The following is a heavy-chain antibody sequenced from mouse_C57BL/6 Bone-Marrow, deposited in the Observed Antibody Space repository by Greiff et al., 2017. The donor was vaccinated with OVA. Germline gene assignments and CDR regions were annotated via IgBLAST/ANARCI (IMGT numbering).Heavy chain of an antibody. CDR2: IDPSDSYT. CDR1: GYTFTSYW. D-gene: IGHD1-1*01. V-gene: IGHV1-50*01. Sequence: QQPGAELVKPGASVKLSCKASGYTFTSYWMQWVKQRPGQGLEWIGEIDPSDSYTNYNQKFKGKATLTVDTSSSTAYMQLSSLTSEDSAVYYCAREDYGSSWVYYFDYWGQGTTLTVSS. J-gene: IGHJ2*01. CDR3: AREDYGSSWVYYFDY.